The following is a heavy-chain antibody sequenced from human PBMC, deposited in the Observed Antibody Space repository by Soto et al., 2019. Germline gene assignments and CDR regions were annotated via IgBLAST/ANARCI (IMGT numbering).Heavy chain of an antibody. J-gene: IGHJ4*02. Sequence: GGSLRLSCAASGFTFSSYWMSWVRQAPGKGLEWVANIKQDGSEKYYVDSVKGRFTISRDNAKNSLYLQMNSLRAEDTAVYYCARDRGSIAARRGTDYFDYWGQGTLVTVSS. CDR1: GFTFSSYW. D-gene: IGHD6-6*01. V-gene: IGHV3-7*01. CDR3: ARDRGSIAARRGTDYFDY. CDR2: IKQDGSEK.